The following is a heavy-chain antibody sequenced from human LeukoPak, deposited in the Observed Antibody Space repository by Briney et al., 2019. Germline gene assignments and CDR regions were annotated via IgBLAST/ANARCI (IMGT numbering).Heavy chain of an antibody. CDR2: IIPIFGTA. CDR3: ARLRLGELSWFDP. J-gene: IGHJ5*02. D-gene: IGHD3-16*02. Sequence: ASVKVSCKASGYTFTSYGISWVRQAPGQGLEWMGRIIPIFGTANYAQKFQGRVTITTDESTSTAYMELSSLRSEDTAVYYCARLRLGELSWFDPWGQGTLVTVSS. V-gene: IGHV1-69*05. CDR1: GYTFTSYG.